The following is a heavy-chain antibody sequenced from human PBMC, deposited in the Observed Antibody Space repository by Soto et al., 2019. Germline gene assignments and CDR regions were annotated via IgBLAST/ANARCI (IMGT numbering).Heavy chain of an antibody. CDR3: ARRSTGDYYYYYMDV. Sequence: QVQLQESGPGLVKPSETLSLTCTVSGGSISSYYWSWIRQPPGKGLEWIGYIYYSGSTNYNPSLKSRVTISVDTSKNQFSLTLSSVTAADTAVYYCARRSTGDYYYYYMDVWGKGTTVTVSS. CDR1: GGSISSYY. D-gene: IGHD2-2*01. J-gene: IGHJ6*03. V-gene: IGHV4-59*08. CDR2: IYYSGST.